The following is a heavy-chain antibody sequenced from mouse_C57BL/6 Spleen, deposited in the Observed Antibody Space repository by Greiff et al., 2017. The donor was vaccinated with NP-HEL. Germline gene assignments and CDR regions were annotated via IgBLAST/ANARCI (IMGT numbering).Heavy chain of an antibody. CDR2: IYPGDGDT. J-gene: IGHJ4*01. V-gene: IGHV1-82*01. CDR3: ARTYYGYDNAMDY. CDR1: GYAFSSSW. Sequence: VQLQQSGPELVQPGASVKISCKASGYAFSSSWMNWVKQRPGKGLEWIGRIYPGDGDTNYNGKCKGKGTLTADKSSSTAYMQLSRLTSVHSAVYFCARTYYGYDNAMDYWSQGTSVTVSS. D-gene: IGHD2-9*01.